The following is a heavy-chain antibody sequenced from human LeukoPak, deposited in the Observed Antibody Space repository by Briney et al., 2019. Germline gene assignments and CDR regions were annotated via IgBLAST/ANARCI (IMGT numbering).Heavy chain of an antibody. CDR2: ISFDGSIE. Sequence: PGGSLRLSCAASGFTFSTYAMHWVRQAPGEGLQWVAVISFDGSIENYADSVKGRFTISRDNSKNTLYLQMSSLRGEDTAVYYCARDFGWLSHFDYWGQGTLVSVSS. D-gene: IGHD3-9*01. CDR1: GFTFSTYA. J-gene: IGHJ4*02. CDR3: ARDFGWLSHFDY. V-gene: IGHV3-30-3*01.